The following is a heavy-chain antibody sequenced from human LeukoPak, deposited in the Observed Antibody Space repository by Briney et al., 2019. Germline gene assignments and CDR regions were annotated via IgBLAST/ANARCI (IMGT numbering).Heavy chain of an antibody. Sequence: SETLSLTCTVSGGSISTSTYYWGWMRQPPGKGLEWIGSMYYGGSTYYNPSLKSRVTISVDTSKNQFSLKLSSVTAADTAVYYCARHRGYSYYYYMDVWGKGTTVTVSS. CDR2: MYYGGST. V-gene: IGHV4-39*01. J-gene: IGHJ6*03. CDR3: ARHRGYSYYYYMDV. CDR1: GGSISTSTYY.